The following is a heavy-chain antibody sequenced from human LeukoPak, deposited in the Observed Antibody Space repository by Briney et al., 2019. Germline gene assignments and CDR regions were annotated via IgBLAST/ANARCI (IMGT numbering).Heavy chain of an antibody. CDR2: ISSSSSTI. V-gene: IGHV3-48*01. D-gene: IGHD3-3*01. CDR3: ARDLRITIFGGDY. J-gene: IGHJ4*02. CDR1: GFTFSSYS. Sequence: PGGSLRPSCAASGFTFSSYSMNWVRQAPGKGLEWVSYISSSSSTIYYADSVKGRFTISRDNAKNSLYLQMNSLRAEDTAVYYCARDLRITIFGGDYWGQGTLVTVSS.